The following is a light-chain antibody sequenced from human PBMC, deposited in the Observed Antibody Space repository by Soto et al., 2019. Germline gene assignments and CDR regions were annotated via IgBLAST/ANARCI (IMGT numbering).Light chain of an antibody. V-gene: IGKV3-15*01. CDR1: QSISSD. CDR3: QQYNHWPIT. J-gene: IGKJ5*01. CDR2: TTS. Sequence: LVVKQSPATLSVSPGERVTLSCRASQSISSDLAWYQQKPGQAPRLLIHTTSARALGIPARFSGSGSGTEFTLTISSLQSEDFAVYSCQQYNHWPITFGQGTRLEI.